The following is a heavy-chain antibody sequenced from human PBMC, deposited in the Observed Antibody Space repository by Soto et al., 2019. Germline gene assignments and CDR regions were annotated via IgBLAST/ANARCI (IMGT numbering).Heavy chain of an antibody. Sequence: EVQLEESGGGLVKPGGSLRLSCAASGFSFSSDSMGWVRQAPGKGLEWVSSISSSGSFKNYADSVKGRFTISRDNAKNSLYLLLSGLKEEDTAVYYCARDPPTGTTLEWADSWGQGTLVTVSS. CDR1: GFSFSSDS. V-gene: IGHV3-21*01. D-gene: IGHD1-7*01. J-gene: IGHJ4*02. CDR2: ISSSGSFK. CDR3: ARDPPTGTTLEWADS.